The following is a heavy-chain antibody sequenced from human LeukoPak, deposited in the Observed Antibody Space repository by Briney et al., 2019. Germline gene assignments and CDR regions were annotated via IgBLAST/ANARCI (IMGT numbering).Heavy chain of an antibody. D-gene: IGHD3-16*01. V-gene: IGHV1-8*02. CDR1: VYTFTGYY. CDR3: ARPNRMGNDAFDI. J-gene: IGHJ3*02. Sequence: ASVKVSCKASVYTFTGYYMHWVRQATGQGLEWMGWMNPNSGNTGYAQKSQGRVTMTRNTSISTAYMELSSLRSEDTAVYYCARPNRMGNDAFDIWDQGTMVTVSS. CDR2: MNPNSGNT.